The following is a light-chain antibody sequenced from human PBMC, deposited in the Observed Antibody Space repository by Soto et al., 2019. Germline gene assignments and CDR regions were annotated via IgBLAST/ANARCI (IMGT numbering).Light chain of an antibody. J-gene: IGKJ1*01. V-gene: IGKV1-5*03. Sequence: DIQMTQSPSTLSASVGDRVTITCRASQTIDSWLAWYQQRPGKPPNLLIYKASTLASGVPSRFSGSGSGTDFTLTISSLQPEDFATYYCQQYNSYPWTFGQGTRVEIK. CDR1: QTIDSW. CDR3: QQYNSYPWT. CDR2: KAS.